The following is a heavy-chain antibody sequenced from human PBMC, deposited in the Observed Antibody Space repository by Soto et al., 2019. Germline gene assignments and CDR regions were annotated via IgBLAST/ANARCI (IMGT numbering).Heavy chain of an antibody. CDR2: ISGSGGST. Sequence: GGSLRLSCAASGFTFSSYAMSWVRQAPGKGLEWVSAISGSGGSTYYADSVKGRFTISRDNSKNTLYLQMNSLRAEDTAVYYCAKGARYCSSTSCHEYYYYGMDVWGQGTTVTVSS. CDR1: GFTFSSYA. D-gene: IGHD2-2*01. V-gene: IGHV3-23*01. J-gene: IGHJ6*02. CDR3: AKGARYCSSTSCHEYYYYGMDV.